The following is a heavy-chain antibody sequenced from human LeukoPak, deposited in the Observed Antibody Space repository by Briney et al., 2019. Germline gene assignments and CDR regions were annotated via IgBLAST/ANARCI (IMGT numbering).Heavy chain of an antibody. V-gene: IGHV3-30*04. CDR1: GFTFSSYA. J-gene: IGHJ3*02. CDR2: ISYDGSNK. CDR3: ARDWKAYCGGDCYSDAFDI. Sequence: GGSLRLSCAASGFTFSSYAMHWVRQAPGKGLEWVAVISYDGSNKYYADSVKGRFTISRDNSKNTLYLQMNSLRAEDTAVYYCARDWKAYCGGDCYSDAFDIWGQGTMVTVSS. D-gene: IGHD2-21*02.